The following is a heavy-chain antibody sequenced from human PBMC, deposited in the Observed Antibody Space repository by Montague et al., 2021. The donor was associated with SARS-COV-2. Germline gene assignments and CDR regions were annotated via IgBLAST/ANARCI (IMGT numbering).Heavy chain of an antibody. V-gene: IGHV4-59*08. CDR2: VLYNEGT. D-gene: IGHD3-22*01. J-gene: IGHJ4*02. CDR3: ARGRVNLSMVVVVFTGASYYFEY. CDR1: GVSVTDYY. Sequence: SETLSLTCTVSGVSVTDYYWSWIRQPPGKGLEWVGDVLYNEGTNFNPSLKGRVAISVDTSKNQFSLRLTSVTAADTAFYHCARGRVNLSMVVVVFTGASYYFEYWAQGTLVTVSS.